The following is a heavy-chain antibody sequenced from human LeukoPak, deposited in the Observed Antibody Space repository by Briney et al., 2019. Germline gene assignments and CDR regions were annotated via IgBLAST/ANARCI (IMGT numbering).Heavy chain of an antibody. V-gene: IGHV1-18*01. D-gene: IGHD2-8*02. CDR2: ISAYNDNT. Sequence: ASVKVSCKASGYTFTSDGISWVRQAPGQGLEWMGWISAYNDNTNYAQKLQGRVTMTTDTSTSTAYMELRSLRSDDTAVYYCARDHWWLAIGDAFDIWGQGTMVTVSS. J-gene: IGHJ3*02. CDR3: ARDHWWLAIGDAFDI. CDR1: GYTFTSDG.